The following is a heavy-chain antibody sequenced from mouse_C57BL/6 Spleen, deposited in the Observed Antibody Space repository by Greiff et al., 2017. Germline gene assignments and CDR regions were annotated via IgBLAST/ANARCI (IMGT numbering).Heavy chain of an antibody. J-gene: IGHJ4*01. CDR3: ASYYSNYDDAMDY. Sequence: QVQLQQSGPELVKPGASVKISCKASGYAFSSSWMNWVKQRPGKGLEWIGRIYPGDGDTNYNGKFKGKATLTADKSSSTAYLQLSSLTSEDSAVYCCASYYSNYDDAMDYWGQGTSVTGSS. CDR1: GYAFSSSW. D-gene: IGHD2-5*01. CDR2: IYPGDGDT. V-gene: IGHV1-82*01.